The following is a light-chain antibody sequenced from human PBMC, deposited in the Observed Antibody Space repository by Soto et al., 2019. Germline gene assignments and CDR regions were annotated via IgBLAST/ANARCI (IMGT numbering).Light chain of an antibody. V-gene: IGKV1-27*01. Sequence: DIQMTQSPSSLSASVGDRVTITCRASQDIRDYLVWYQQRPGKVPSLLIYAASTLQSGVPSRFSGSGFGTDFTPTISSLQSEDVATYYCQKYGGAPYTFGPGTKVDLK. CDR3: QKYGGAPYT. CDR2: AAS. CDR1: QDIRDY. J-gene: IGKJ3*01.